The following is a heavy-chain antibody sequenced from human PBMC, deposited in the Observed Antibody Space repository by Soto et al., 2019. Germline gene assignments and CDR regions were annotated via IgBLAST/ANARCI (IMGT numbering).Heavy chain of an antibody. D-gene: IGHD6-13*01. CDR1: GGSISRGGYH. CDR3: ASYCREAVAGDTHYN. Sequence: SETLSLTCTVSGGSISRGGYHWSWLRQHPGKGLEWIGYIYYSGSTYYNPSLKSRVTISVDTSKNQFSLKLSSVTAADTAVYYCASYCREAVAGDTHYNWGQGILVTVSA. CDR2: IYYSGST. J-gene: IGHJ4*02. V-gene: IGHV4-31*03.